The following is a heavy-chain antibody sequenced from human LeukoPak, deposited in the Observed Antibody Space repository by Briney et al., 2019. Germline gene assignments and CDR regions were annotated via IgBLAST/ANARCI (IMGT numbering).Heavy chain of an antibody. D-gene: IGHD4-17*01. CDR3: ARDRRADYGRNNDAFDL. V-gene: IGHV3-13*01. CDR1: GFTVSSNY. CDR2: IGTGVDT. Sequence: GGSLRLSCAASGFTVSSNYMSWVRQAPGKGLEWVSHIGTGVDTHFSDSVKGRFAISRDNARNSLYLQINCLRAEDTAIYYCARDRRADYGRNNDAFDLWGHGTVVTVSS. J-gene: IGHJ3*01.